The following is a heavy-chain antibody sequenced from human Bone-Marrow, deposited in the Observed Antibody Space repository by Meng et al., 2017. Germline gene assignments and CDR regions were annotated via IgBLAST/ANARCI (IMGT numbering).Heavy chain of an antibody. CDR2: ISYDGSNK. CDR1: GFTFSSYA. Sequence: VGLGGSGGGLVKLGGSLRLSCAASGFTFSSYAMHWVRQAPGKGLEWVAVISYDGSNKYYADSVKGRFTISRDNSKNTLYLQMNSLRAEDTAVYYCARVVWGYWGQGTLVTVSS. V-gene: IGHV3-30*01. J-gene: IGHJ4*02. D-gene: IGHD1-26*01. CDR3: ARVVWGY.